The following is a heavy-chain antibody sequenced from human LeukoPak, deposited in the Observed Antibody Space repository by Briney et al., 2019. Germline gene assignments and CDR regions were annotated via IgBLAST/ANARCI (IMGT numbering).Heavy chain of an antibody. CDR3: ARGSTEVLY. V-gene: IGHV1-8*02. Sequence: GASVKVSCKASGYTFTSYYMHWVRQAPGQGLEWMGWMNPNTGSTGYAQKFQGRVTMTANTSISTVYMELSSLRSEDTAIYYCARGSTEVLYWGQGTLITVSS. CDR2: MNPNTGST. CDR1: GYTFTSYY. J-gene: IGHJ4*02. D-gene: IGHD1-14*01.